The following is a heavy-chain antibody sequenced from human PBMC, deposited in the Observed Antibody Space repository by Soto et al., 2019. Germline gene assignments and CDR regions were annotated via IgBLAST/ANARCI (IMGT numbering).Heavy chain of an antibody. CDR2: IYSGGST. J-gene: IGHJ5*02. CDR1: GFTFSSYA. V-gene: IGHV3-53*01. CDR3: ARDRVLWFDP. Sequence: GGSLRLSCAASGFTFSSYAMSWVRQAPGKGLEWVSVIYSGGSTYYADSVKGRFTISRDSSKNTLYLQMNSLRAEDTAVYYCARDRVLWFDPWGQGTLVTVSS.